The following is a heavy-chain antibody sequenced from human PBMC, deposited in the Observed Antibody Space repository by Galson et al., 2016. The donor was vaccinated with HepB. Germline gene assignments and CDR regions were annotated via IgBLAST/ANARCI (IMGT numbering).Heavy chain of an antibody. CDR3: VRVGSGYDY. J-gene: IGHJ4*02. CDR1: GFIISDYS. Sequence: SLRLSCAASGFIISDYSMHWVRQAPGKGLEYVSAIHYHGGSTFYADSVKGRFTISRDTSKNTLYLPVGSLRPEDMAVYYCVRVGSGYDYWGQGTLVTVSS. CDR2: IHYHGGST. D-gene: IGHD3-22*01. V-gene: IGHV3-64*02.